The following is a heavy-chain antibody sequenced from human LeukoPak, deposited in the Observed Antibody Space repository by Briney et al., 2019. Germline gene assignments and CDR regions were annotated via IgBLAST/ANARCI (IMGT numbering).Heavy chain of an antibody. CDR3: ARDFYSGSWGGWYAY. CDR2: ISSSSSYI. Sequence: GGSLRLSCAASGFAFSSYSMNWVRQAPGKGLEWVSSISSSSSYIYYADSVKGRFTISRDNAKNSLYLQMHSLRAEDTAVYYCARDFYSGSWGGWYAYWGQGTLVTVSS. CDR1: GFAFSSYS. D-gene: IGHD6-19*01. V-gene: IGHV3-21*01. J-gene: IGHJ4*02.